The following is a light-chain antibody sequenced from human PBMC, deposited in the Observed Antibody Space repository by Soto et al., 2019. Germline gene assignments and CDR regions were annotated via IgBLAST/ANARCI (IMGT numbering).Light chain of an antibody. V-gene: IGKV3-11*01. CDR3: QQRKHWPLT. Sequence: EIELKQSPATLSLSRMEVATLSVMASQSVSSYLAWYQPKPGQATRLVIFDASNRATGVPARFSGSGSGTDFTLTIGSLEPEDVAVYYCQQRKHWPLTFGQGGRLEIK. CDR1: QSVSSY. CDR2: DAS. J-gene: IGKJ5*01.